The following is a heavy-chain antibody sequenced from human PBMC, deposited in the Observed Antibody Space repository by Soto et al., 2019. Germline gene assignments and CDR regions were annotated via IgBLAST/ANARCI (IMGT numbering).Heavy chain of an antibody. CDR2: ISGSGGST. CDR3: AKAPLKDAFDI. Sequence: GGSLRLSCAASGFTFSNAWMNWVRQAPGKGLEWVSAISGSGGSTYYADSVKGRFTISRDNSKNTLYLQMNSLRAEDTAVYYCAKAPLKDAFDIWGQGTMVTVSS. CDR1: GFTFSNAW. V-gene: IGHV3-23*01. J-gene: IGHJ3*02.